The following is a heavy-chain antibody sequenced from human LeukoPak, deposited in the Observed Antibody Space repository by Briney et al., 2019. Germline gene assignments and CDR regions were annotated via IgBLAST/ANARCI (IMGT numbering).Heavy chain of an antibody. Sequence: PGGSLRLSCTASGFTFGDYAMSWVRQAPGKGLEWVGFIRSKAYGGTTEYAASVKGRFTISRDDSKSIAYLQMNSLKTEDTAVYYCTRDPSTSTVVTHFDYWGQGTLVTVSS. J-gene: IGHJ4*02. V-gene: IGHV3-49*04. CDR3: TRDPSTSTVVTHFDY. CDR1: GFTFGDYA. CDR2: IRSKAYGGTT. D-gene: IGHD4-23*01.